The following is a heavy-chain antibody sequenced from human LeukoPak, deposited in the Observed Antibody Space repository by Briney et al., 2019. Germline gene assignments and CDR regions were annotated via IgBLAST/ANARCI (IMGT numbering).Heavy chain of an antibody. V-gene: IGHV1-69*01. J-gene: IGHJ3*02. CDR2: IIPVFGTA. Sequence: SVKVSCKASGGTFSSYAISWVRQAPGQGLEWMGGIIPVFGTANCAQKFQGRVTISADESTSTAYMELSSLRSEDTAVYYCARERTYYYDSSGLDGFDIWGQGTMVTVSS. D-gene: IGHD3-22*01. CDR1: GGTFSSYA. CDR3: ARERTYYYDSSGLDGFDI.